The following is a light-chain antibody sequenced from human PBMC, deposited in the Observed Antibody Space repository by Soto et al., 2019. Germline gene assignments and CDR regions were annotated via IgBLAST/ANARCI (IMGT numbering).Light chain of an antibody. Sequence: EIVLTQSPGTLSLSPGEGAALSCRASQGFSSSFLAWYQHRPGQAPRLLIYGASSRATGIPDRFSGSRSGTDFTLTISRQEPEYSAVYYCQQYGHPPTFGPGTTVEIK. CDR1: QGFSSSF. CDR3: QQYGHPPT. CDR2: GAS. V-gene: IGKV3-20*01. J-gene: IGKJ1*01.